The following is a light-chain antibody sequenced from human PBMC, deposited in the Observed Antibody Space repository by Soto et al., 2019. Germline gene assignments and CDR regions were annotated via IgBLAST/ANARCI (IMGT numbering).Light chain of an antibody. CDR2: AAS. Sequence: DIQMTQSPSSLSASVGDRVTITCRASQSISSYLNWYQQKPGKAPKLLIYAASSLQSGVPSRFSGSGSGTDFTLTISSLQPEDFETYYCQQSYSTPYTFGQGTKLESK. J-gene: IGKJ2*01. V-gene: IGKV1-39*01. CDR3: QQSYSTPYT. CDR1: QSISSY.